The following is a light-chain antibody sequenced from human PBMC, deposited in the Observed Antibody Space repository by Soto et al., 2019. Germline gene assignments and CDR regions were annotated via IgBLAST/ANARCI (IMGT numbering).Light chain of an antibody. J-gene: IGKJ4*01. V-gene: IGKV3-20*01. CDR1: QSVSSSY. CDR3: QQYGSSPT. Sequence: EIALTQSPGTLSLSPGERATLSCRASQSVSSSYLAWYQQKPGQAPRLLIYGASSRATSIPDRFSGSGSGTDFTLTISRLEPEDFAVYYCQQYGSSPTFGGGTKVEIK. CDR2: GAS.